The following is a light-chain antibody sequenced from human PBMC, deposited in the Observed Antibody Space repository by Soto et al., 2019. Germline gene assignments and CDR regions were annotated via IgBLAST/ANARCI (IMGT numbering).Light chain of an antibody. Sequence: QSVLTQPPSASGSPGQSVTISYTGTKSDIGVYDFVSWYQHHPGKAPRLIIYEVVQRPSGVPDRFSGSKSGNTASLTVSGLQAAYEADYFCKSYAGSNTYVVGSGTKLTVL. CDR3: KSYAGSNTYV. CDR2: EVV. V-gene: IGLV2-8*01. J-gene: IGLJ1*01. CDR1: KSDIGVYDF.